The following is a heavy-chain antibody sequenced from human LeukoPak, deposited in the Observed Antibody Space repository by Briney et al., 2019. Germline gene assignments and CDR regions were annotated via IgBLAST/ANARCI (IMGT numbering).Heavy chain of an antibody. CDR1: GDSISSDGHS. Sequence: SETLSLTCGVSGDSISSDGHSWSWIRQPPGKGLEWVGYIYHSGAAYHNPSLKSRVTISVDTSKNQFSLKLSSVTAADTAVYYCARVNREMATITPWGQGTLVTVSS. J-gene: IGHJ4*02. CDR3: ARVNREMATITP. V-gene: IGHV4-30-4*07. D-gene: IGHD5-24*01. CDR2: IYHSGAA.